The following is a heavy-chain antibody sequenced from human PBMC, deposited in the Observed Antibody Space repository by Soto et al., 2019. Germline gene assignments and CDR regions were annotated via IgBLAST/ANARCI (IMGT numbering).Heavy chain of an antibody. CDR2: IYYSRST. D-gene: IGHD6-6*01. V-gene: IGHV4-59*01. Sequence: SETLSLTCTDSGGSITSYYWSWIRQPPGKGLEWIGYIYYSRSTNYNPTRTSRVTKSVDTSEYHFSLRVSSVTAADAAVSYCARDVVRSIAARPSTEHYHYYYGMHVWGPGATVTV. CDR1: GGSITSYY. J-gene: IGHJ6*02. CDR3: ARDVVRSIAARPSTEHYHYYYGMHV.